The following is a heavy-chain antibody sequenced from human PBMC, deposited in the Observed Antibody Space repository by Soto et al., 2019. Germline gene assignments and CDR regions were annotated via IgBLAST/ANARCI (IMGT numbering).Heavy chain of an antibody. D-gene: IGHD1-26*01. CDR3: AIGRGCYYY. CDR2: INSDGSST. J-gene: IGHJ4*02. V-gene: IGHV3-74*01. CDR1: GFTFSSYW. Sequence: GGSLRLSCAASGFTFSSYWMHWVRQAPGKGLVWVSRINSDGSSTSYVDSVKGRFTISRDNAKHKLYLQMNSLRAEDPAVYYCAIGRGCYYYWGQGTLVTVSS.